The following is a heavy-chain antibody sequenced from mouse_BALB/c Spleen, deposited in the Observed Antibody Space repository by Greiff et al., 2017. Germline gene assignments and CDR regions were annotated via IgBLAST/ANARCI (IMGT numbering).Heavy chain of an antibody. D-gene: IGHD2-4*01. J-gene: IGHJ2*01. CDR3: AILFYEYDGFSLY. V-gene: IGHV5-6*01. CDR2: ISSGGSYT. CDR1: GFTFSSYG. Sequence: EVKVVESGGDLVKPGGSLKLSCAASGFTFSSYGMSWVRQTPDKRLEWVATISSGGSYTYYPDSVKGRFTISRDNAKNTLYLQMSSLKSEDTDMYYCAILFYEYDGFSLYWGQGTTLTVSA.